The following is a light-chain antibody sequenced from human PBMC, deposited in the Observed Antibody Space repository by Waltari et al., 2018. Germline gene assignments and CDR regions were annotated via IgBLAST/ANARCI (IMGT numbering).Light chain of an antibody. CDR1: QSVGRY. CDR3: QKYVNLPAT. CDR2: DAS. Sequence: EIVLTQSPGPLSLSPVERATLSCRASQSVGRYLAWYQQKPGQAPRLLIYDASTRANGIPDRFSGSGSGTDFSLTISRLESEDFAVYYCQKYVNLPATFGQGTKVEIK. J-gene: IGKJ1*01. V-gene: IGKV3-20*01.